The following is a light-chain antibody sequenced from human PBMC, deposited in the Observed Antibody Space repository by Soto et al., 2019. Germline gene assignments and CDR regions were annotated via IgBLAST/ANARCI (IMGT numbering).Light chain of an antibody. V-gene: IGLV2-8*01. CDR3: SSYAGSLYV. Sequence: QSVLTQPPSASGSPGQSVTISCTGISSDVGGYNYVSWYQQHPGKAPKLMIYEVSKRPSGVPDRFSGSKSGNTASLTVSGLQAEDEADYYCSSYAGSLYVFGTGTKVTVL. J-gene: IGLJ1*01. CDR1: SSDVGGYNY. CDR2: EVS.